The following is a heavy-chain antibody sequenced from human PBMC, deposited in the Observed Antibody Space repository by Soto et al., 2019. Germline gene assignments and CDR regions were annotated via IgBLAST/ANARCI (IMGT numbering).Heavy chain of an antibody. J-gene: IGHJ4*02. Sequence: EVQLLESAGGLVQPGGSLRLSSVASGFTFSSYAMSWVRKAPGKGLEWVSAISANGGSTYYSNSVKGRFTISRDNSKNTLCMEMNSLRAEDTAVYYCPSGGAVVCYFDNWGQGTQVPVS. CDR1: GFTFSSYA. V-gene: IGHV3-23*01. CDR2: ISANGGST. CDR3: PSGGAVVCYFDN. D-gene: IGHD2-21*01.